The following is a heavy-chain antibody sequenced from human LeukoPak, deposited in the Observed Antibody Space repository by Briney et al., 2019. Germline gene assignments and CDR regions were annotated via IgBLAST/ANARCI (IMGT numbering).Heavy chain of an antibody. Sequence: PGGSLRLSCAASILTFSNYNMNWVRQAPGKGLEWVSSISSASSYINYADSVKGRFTISRDNAKKSLYLQMNSLTVEDTAVYYCAKDPIPYCGGDCYGPFDYWGQGTLVTVSS. CDR1: ILTFSNYN. D-gene: IGHD2-21*02. CDR2: ISSASSYI. J-gene: IGHJ4*02. CDR3: AKDPIPYCGGDCYGPFDY. V-gene: IGHV3-21*01.